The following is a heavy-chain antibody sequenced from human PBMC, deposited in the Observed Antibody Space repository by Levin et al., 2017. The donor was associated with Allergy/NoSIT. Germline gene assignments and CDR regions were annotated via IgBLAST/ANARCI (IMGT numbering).Heavy chain of an antibody. CDR2: IRSKAYGGTT. V-gene: IGHV3-49*04. J-gene: IGHJ6*02. CDR3: TRDWGYSSSWYYYYYGMDV. Sequence: GESLKISCTASGFTFGDYAMSWVRQAPGKGLEWVGFIRSKAYGGTTEYAASVKGRFTISRDDSKSIAYLQMNSLKTEDTAVYYCTRDWGYSSSWYYYYYGMDVWGQGTTVTVSS. CDR1: GFTFGDYA. D-gene: IGHD6-13*01.